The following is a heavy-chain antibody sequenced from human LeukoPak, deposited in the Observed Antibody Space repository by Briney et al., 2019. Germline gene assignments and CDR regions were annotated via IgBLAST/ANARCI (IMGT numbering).Heavy chain of an antibody. CDR3: ARANWGYRDAFDI. Sequence: GGSLRLSCAASGFTFSSYSMNWVRQAPGKGLEWVSYISSSSSTIYYADSVKGRFTISRDNAKNSLYLQMNSLRAEDTAVYYCARANWGYRDAFDIWGQGTMVTVSS. CDR1: GFTFSSYS. D-gene: IGHD7-27*01. CDR2: ISSSSSTI. J-gene: IGHJ3*02. V-gene: IGHV3-48*01.